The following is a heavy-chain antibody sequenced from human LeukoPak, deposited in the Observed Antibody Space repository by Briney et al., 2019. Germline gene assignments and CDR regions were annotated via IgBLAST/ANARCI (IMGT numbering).Heavy chain of an antibody. Sequence: SETLSLTCAVYGGSFSGHYWSWIRQAPGKGLEWIGEINESGSTNYNPSLKSRVTISVDTSKNQFSLKLSSVTAADTAVYYCARPQSYLGYYNMDVWGKGTTVTVSS. CDR1: GGSFSGHY. D-gene: IGHD3-16*02. V-gene: IGHV4-34*01. CDR3: ARPQSYLGYYNMDV. J-gene: IGHJ6*03. CDR2: INESGST.